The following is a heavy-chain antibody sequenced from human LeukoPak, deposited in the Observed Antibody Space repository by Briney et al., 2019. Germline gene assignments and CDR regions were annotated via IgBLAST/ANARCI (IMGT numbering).Heavy chain of an antibody. CDR3: ARESGVTGYFYYYGMDV. V-gene: IGHV3-21*01. CDR2: ISNSSSYI. J-gene: IGHJ6*02. Sequence: GGSLRLSCAASGFTFSSYSMNWVRQAPGKGRVWGASISNSSSYIYYADSVKGRFTISRDNAKNSLYLQMNSLTAEDTAAYYCARESGVTGYFYYYGMDVWGQGTTVTVSS. D-gene: IGHD1-14*01. CDR1: GFTFSSYS.